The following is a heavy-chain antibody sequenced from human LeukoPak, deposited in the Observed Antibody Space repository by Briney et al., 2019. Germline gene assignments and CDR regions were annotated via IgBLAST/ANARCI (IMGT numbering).Heavy chain of an antibody. V-gene: IGHV3-23*01. J-gene: IGHJ4*02. CDR2: ISGSGGST. D-gene: IGHD6-6*01. CDR1: GFTFSSYA. CDR3: AKDYLIAARPDRGGLQFDY. Sequence: GGSLRLSCAASGFTFSSYAMSWVRQAPGKGLEWVSAISGSGGSTYYADSVKGRFTISRDNSKNTLYLQMNSLRAEDTAVYYCAKDYLIAARPDRGGLQFDYWGQGTLVTVSS.